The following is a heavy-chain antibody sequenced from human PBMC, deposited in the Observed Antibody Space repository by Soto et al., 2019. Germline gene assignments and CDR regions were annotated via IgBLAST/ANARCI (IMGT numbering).Heavy chain of an antibody. V-gene: IGHV3-7*05. J-gene: IGHJ5*02. D-gene: IGHD3-10*01. CDR2: IKEDGSEK. Sequence: EVQLVDPGGGLVQPGGSLRLSCAASGFTFSSYWMSWVRKAPGKGLECVASIKEDGSEKYYVDSVKGRFTISRDDAKNSLYLQMNSLRVEGAAVYCCTRSLGRGWFDPWGQGTLVTVSS. CDR3: TRSLGRGWFDP. CDR1: GFTFSSYW.